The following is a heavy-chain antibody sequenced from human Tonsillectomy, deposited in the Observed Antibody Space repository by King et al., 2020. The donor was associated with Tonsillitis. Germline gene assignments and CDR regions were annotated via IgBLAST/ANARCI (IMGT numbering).Heavy chain of an antibody. CDR1: GGSISSYY. V-gene: IGHV4-59*01. CDR3: ARAQYDSSGYSYFDY. J-gene: IGHJ4*02. Sequence: QLQESGPGLVKPSETLSLTCTVSGGSISSYYWSWIRQPPGKGLEWIGYIYYSGSTNYNPSLKSRVTISVDTSKNQFSLKLSSVTAADTAVYYCARAQYDSSGYSYFDYWGQGTLVTVSS. D-gene: IGHD3-22*01. CDR2: IYYSGST.